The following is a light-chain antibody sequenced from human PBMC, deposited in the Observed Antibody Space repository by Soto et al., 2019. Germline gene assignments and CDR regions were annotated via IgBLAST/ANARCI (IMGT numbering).Light chain of an antibody. J-gene: IGLJ1*01. CDR3: SSYTSSSTLLYV. CDR1: SSDVGGYNY. Sequence: QSALTQPASVSGSPGQSITISCTGTSSDVGGYNYVSWYQQHPGEAPKLMIYDVSNRPSGVSNRFSGSKSGTTASLTISGLQAEDEADYYCSSYTSSSTLLYVFGTGTKLTVL. V-gene: IGLV2-14*01. CDR2: DVS.